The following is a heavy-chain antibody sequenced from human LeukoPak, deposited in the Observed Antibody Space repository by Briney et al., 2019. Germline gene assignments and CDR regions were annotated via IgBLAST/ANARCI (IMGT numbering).Heavy chain of an antibody. CDR2: AYYNSTWYR. J-gene: IGHJ4*02. Sequence: SQTLSLTCGLSGDSLSSNSAAWRWLRPSPSRDLEWLGRAYYNSTWYRDYAVSVKGRITVNPDTSKNQFSLLLNSVTPEDTAVYYCARNYYGSGSYYNSFDYWGQGILVTVSS. V-gene: IGHV6-1*01. CDR3: ARNYYGSGSYYNSFDY. CDR1: GDSLSSNSAA. D-gene: IGHD3-10*01.